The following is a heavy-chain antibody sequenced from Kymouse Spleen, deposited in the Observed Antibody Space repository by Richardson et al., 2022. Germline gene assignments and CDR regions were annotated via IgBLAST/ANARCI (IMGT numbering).Heavy chain of an antibody. D-gene: IGHD1-7*01. CDR1: GFTFSSYG. CDR3: ARDTITGTREYYYGMDV. V-gene: IGHV3-33*01. Sequence: QVQLVESGGGVVQPGRSLRLSCAASGFTFSSYGMHWVRQAPGKGLEWVAVIWYDGSNKYYADSVKGRFTISRDNSKNTLYLQMNSLRAEDTAVYYCARDTITGTREYYYGMDVWGQGTTVTVSS. CDR2: IWYDGSNK. J-gene: IGHJ6*02.